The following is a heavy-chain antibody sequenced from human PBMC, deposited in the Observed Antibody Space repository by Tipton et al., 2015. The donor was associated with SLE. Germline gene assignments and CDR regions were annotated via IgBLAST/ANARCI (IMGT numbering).Heavy chain of an antibody. V-gene: IGHV3-15*01. Sequence: SLRLSCAASGFTFINDWMSWVRQAPGKGLEWVGRIKGKIDGGTTDYPAPVKGRFSISRDDSKNTLYLQMNSLKTEDTAVYYCTTGGGYNSMDVWGKGTTVTVSS. J-gene: IGHJ6*03. D-gene: IGHD3-16*01. CDR1: GFTFINDW. CDR3: TTGGGYNSMDV. CDR2: IKGKIDGGTT.